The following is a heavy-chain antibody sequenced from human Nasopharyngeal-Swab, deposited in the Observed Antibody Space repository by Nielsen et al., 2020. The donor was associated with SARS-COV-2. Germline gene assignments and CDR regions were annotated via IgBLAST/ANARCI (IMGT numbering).Heavy chain of an antibody. CDR3: ARDSSGYWAWYFDL. CDR2: IYTSGST. D-gene: IGHD3-22*01. J-gene: IGHJ2*01. V-gene: IGHV4-61*02. Sequence: SCTVSGGSISSGSYYWRWIRQPAGKGLEWIGRIYTSGSTNYNPSLKSRVTISVDTSKNQFSLKLSSVTAADTAVYYCARDSSGYWAWYFDLWGRGTLVTVSS. CDR1: GGSISSGSYY.